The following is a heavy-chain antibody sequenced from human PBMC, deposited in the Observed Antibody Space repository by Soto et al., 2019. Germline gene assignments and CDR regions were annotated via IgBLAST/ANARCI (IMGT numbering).Heavy chain of an antibody. D-gene: IGHD2-8*02. V-gene: IGHV5-51*01. CDR3: AAGYSTGLDAFDI. J-gene: IGHJ3*02. CDR2: IFPGDSDT. Sequence: ESLKISCNGSGYNFANFWIGWVRQMPGKGLEWMGMIFPGDSDTKNSPSLEGQITMSVDKSDSSAYLQWRSLKASDTAIYYCAAGYSTGLDAFDIWGQGTMVTVSS. CDR1: GYNFANFW.